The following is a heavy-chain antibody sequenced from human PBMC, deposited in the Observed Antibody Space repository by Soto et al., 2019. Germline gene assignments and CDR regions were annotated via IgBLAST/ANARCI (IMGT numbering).Heavy chain of an antibody. CDR1: GFSFSNYA. J-gene: IGHJ4*02. Sequence: GGSLRLSCAASGFSFSNYAMSWVRQAPGQGREWLSGIGGRGNSAYYADSVKGRFAISRDNSENTVFLQLNSLSADDTAVYFCVTSRYVDSCGDFYDVWGQGTLQTVTS. V-gene: IGHV3-23*01. CDR2: IGGRGNSA. CDR3: VTSRYVDSCGDFYDV. D-gene: IGHD2-21*01.